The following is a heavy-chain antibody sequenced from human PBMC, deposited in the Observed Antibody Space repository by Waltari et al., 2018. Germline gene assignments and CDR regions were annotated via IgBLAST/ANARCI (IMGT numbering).Heavy chain of an antibody. CDR3: ARDPDYDGNYFDY. CDR2: INPYNGVS. CDR1: GYNFIAYP. Sequence: QEQLVQSGAEVKKPGASVKVSCEASGYNFIAYPVHWVRQAPGQGLEWMGWINPYNGVSKYAQNFQGRVTMTRDTSISTAYMELTRLRFDDTAVYYCARDPDYDGNYFDYWGQGTLVTVSS. J-gene: IGHJ4*02. D-gene: IGHD4-17*01. V-gene: IGHV1-2*02.